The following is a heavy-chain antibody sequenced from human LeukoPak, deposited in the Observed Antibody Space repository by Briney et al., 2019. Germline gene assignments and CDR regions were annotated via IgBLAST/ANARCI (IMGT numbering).Heavy chain of an antibody. V-gene: IGHV3-64*01. CDR2: ITSNGGRT. CDR1: GFTFSSHS. D-gene: IGHD6-6*01. Sequence: PGGSLRLPCAASGFTFSSHSMHWVRQAPGKGLEYVSGITSNGGRTYYANSVKGRFTIARDNTKNTVYLQMGSLRGEDMAVYYCARDPSSIAARPPDSWGQGTLVTVSS. J-gene: IGHJ4*02. CDR3: ARDPSSIAARPPDS.